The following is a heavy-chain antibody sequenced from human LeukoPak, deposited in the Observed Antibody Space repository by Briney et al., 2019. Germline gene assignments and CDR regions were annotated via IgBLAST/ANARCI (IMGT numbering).Heavy chain of an antibody. D-gene: IGHD2-2*01. CDR3: ARVRYCSTNRCYDREFDN. V-gene: IGHV4-59*01. CDR2: IYYSGNT. CDR1: GGSISNYY. Sequence: SETLSLTCTVSGGSISNYYWSWIRQPPGKGLEWIGYIYYSGNTYYNPSLKSRVTISVDTSKNQFSLKLNSVTAADTAVYYCARVRYCSTNRCYDREFDNWGQGTLVTVSS. J-gene: IGHJ4*02.